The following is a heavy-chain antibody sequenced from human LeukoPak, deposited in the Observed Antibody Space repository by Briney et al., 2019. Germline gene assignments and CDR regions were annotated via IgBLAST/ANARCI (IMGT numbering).Heavy chain of an antibody. CDR3: ARDYTIKAPYFDY. D-gene: IGHD5-24*01. V-gene: IGHV1-69*13. CDR2: IVPKYYTT. CDR1: GGSFSSST. Sequence: SVKVSCKASGGSFSSSTIDWVRQAPGQGLEWMGEIVPKYYTTNYAQKFQGRVTISADSSTSTAYMELSSLTSEDTAVYYCARDYTIKAPYFDYWGQGTLVAVSS. J-gene: IGHJ4*02.